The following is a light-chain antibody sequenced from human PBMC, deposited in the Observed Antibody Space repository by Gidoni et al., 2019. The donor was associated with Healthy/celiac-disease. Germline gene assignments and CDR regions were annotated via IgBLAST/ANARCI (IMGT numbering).Light chain of an antibody. V-gene: IGLV2-11*01. CDR1: SSDVGGYNY. CDR3: CSYAGSYTFVV. J-gene: IGLJ2*01. CDR2: DVS. Sequence: QSALTQPRSVYGSPGQSVTISCTGTSSDVGGYNYVSWYQQHPGKAPKLMIYDVSQRPSGVPDRFSGSKSGNTASLTISGLQAEDEADYYCCSYAGSYTFVVFGGGTKLTVL.